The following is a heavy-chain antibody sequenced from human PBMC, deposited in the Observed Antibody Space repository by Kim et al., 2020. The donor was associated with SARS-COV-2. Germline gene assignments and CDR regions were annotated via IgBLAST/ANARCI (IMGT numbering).Heavy chain of an antibody. Sequence: SVKVSCKASGGTFSSYAISWVRQAPGQGLEWMGRIIPILGIANYAQKFQGRVTIAADKSTSTAYMELSSLRSEDTAVYYCASMPYYYDSSGYYWEYWGQGTLVTVSS. CDR3: ASMPYYYDSSGYYWEY. V-gene: IGHV1-69*04. CDR1: GGTFSSYA. CDR2: IIPILGIA. J-gene: IGHJ4*02. D-gene: IGHD3-22*01.